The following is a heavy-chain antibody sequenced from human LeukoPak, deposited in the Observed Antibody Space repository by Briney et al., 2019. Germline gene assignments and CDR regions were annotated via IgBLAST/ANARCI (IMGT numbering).Heavy chain of an antibody. J-gene: IGHJ3*02. CDR1: GESISSHY. Sequence: SETLSLTCNVSGESISSHYWSWTRQSPGKGLEWIGYITNSGTTKFNPSLKSRVTISRDTSKNQISLRLSSVTAADTAVYYCARDGSNCSGGSCYGHDAFDIWGQGTMVTVSS. CDR2: ITNSGTT. V-gene: IGHV4-59*11. CDR3: ARDGSNCSGGSCYGHDAFDI. D-gene: IGHD2-15*01.